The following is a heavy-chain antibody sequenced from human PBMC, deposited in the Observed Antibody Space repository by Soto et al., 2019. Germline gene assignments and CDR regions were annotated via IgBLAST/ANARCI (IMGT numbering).Heavy chain of an antibody. CDR2: IKNDGSEQ. Sequence: GGSLRLSCAASGFTFSTYYMTWVRQAPGKGLEWVASIKNDGSEQYYVDSVKGRFTISRDNAKNSLYLQMNSLRAGDTALYYCSRENWFQDYWGQGXRVTVYS. D-gene: IGHD3-10*01. CDR1: GFTFSTYY. CDR3: SRENWFQDY. V-gene: IGHV3-7*03. J-gene: IGHJ4*02.